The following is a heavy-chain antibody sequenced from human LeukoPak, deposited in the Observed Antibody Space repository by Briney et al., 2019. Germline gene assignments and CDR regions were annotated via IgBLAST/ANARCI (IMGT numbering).Heavy chain of an antibody. Sequence: EASVKVSCKASGYTFIGYHIHWVRQAPGQGLEWMGWINPNSGGTKYAQRFQGRVTMTRDTSISTAYMELSGLRSDDTAVYYCARDASPFDYWGQGTLVTVSS. CDR3: ARDASPFDY. J-gene: IGHJ4*02. CDR2: INPNSGGT. CDR1: GYTFIGYH. V-gene: IGHV1-2*02.